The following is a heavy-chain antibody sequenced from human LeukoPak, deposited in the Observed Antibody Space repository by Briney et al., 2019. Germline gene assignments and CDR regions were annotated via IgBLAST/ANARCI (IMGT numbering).Heavy chain of an antibody. J-gene: IGHJ4*02. CDR3: ASALYCSSTSCPHY. D-gene: IGHD2-2*01. V-gene: IGHV3-21*01. CDR1: GFTFSSYS. CDR2: ISSSSSYI. Sequence: KTGGSLRLSCAASGFTFSSYSMNWVRQAPGKGLEWVSSISSSSSYIYYADSVKGRFTISRDNAKNSLYLQMNSLRAEDTAVYYCASALYCSSTSCPHYWGQGTLVTVSS.